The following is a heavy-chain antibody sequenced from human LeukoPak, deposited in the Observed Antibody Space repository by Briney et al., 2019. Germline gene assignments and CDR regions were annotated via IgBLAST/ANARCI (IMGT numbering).Heavy chain of an antibody. V-gene: IGHV4-61*02. Sequence: SETLSLTCTVSGGSISSGSYYWSWIRQPAGKGLEWIGRIYTSGSTNYNPSLKSRVTISVDRSKNQFSLKLSSVTAADTAVYYCARARGYSYGHHNWFDPWGQGTLVTVSS. CDR1: GGSISSGSYY. D-gene: IGHD5-18*01. CDR3: ARARGYSYGHHNWFDP. J-gene: IGHJ5*02. CDR2: IYTSGST.